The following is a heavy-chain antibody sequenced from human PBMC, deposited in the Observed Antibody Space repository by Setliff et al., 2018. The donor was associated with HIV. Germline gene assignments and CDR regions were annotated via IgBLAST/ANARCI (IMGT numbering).Heavy chain of an antibody. CDR3: ARQITMVRGVYQPYYYYYMDV. V-gene: IGHV4-59*08. D-gene: IGHD3-10*01. Sequence: SETLSLTCTVSGGSISSYYWSWIRQPPGKGLEWIGYIHYSGSTNYNPSLKSRVTISVDTSKNQFSLKLSSVTAADTAVYYCARQITMVRGVYQPYYYYYMDVWGKGTTVTVSS. CDR2: IHYSGST. CDR1: GGSISSYY. J-gene: IGHJ6*03.